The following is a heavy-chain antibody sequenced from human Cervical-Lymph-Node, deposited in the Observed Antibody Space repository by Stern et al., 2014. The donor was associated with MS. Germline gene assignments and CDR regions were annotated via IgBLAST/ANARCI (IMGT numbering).Heavy chain of an antibody. J-gene: IGHJ4*02. D-gene: IGHD6-13*01. CDR2: ISGSGGSP. CDR3: AKATSVAAAGTWFDY. V-gene: IGHV3-23*04. CDR1: GFTFSSYA. Sequence: EAQLVESGGGLVQPGGSLRLSCAVSGFTFSSYAVGWVRQAPGKGLERVSGISGSGGSPYYADSVKGRFTISRDNSKNTLYLQMNSLRAEDTAVYYCAKATSVAAAGTWFDYWGQGTLVTVSS.